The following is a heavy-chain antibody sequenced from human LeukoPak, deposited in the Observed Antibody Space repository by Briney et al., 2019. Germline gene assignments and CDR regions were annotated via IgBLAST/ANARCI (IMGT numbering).Heavy chain of an antibody. D-gene: IGHD3-22*01. CDR1: GYTFTSYG. Sequence: GASVKVSCKASGYTFTSYGLSWVRQAPGQGLEWMGWISTYNDNTHYAQKFQGRVTMTTDTSTNTAYMELRSLRSDDTAVYYCVRGDSSGYYDYWGQGTLVTVSP. CDR3: VRGDSSGYYDY. J-gene: IGHJ4*02. V-gene: IGHV1-18*01. CDR2: ISTYNDNT.